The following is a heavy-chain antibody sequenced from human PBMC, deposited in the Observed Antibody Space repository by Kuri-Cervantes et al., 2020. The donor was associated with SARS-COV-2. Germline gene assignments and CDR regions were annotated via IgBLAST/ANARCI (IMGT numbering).Heavy chain of an antibody. J-gene: IGHJ3*02. V-gene: IGHV5-51*01. CDR2: IYPGDSDT. CDR1: GYSFTSYW. Sequence: KVSCKGSGYSFTSYWIGWVRQMPGKGLEWMGIIYPGDSDTRYSPSFQGQVTISADKSISTAYLQWSSLKASDTAMYYCARRTRYCSSTSCDIGAFDIWGQGTKVTVSS. CDR3: ARRTRYCSSTSCDIGAFDI. D-gene: IGHD2-2*02.